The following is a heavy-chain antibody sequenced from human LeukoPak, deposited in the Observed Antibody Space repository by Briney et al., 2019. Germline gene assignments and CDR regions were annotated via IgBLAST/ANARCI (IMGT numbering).Heavy chain of an antibody. CDR3: TKDVTPGGADV. J-gene: IGHJ6*02. D-gene: IGHD1-14*01. CDR1: GFTFVNYA. Sequence: SLRLSCAVSGFTFVNYAIHWVRQAPGKGLEWVSGFDYNSGRIDYADPVKGRFTISRDNAKNSLYLQMNSLRVEDTALYYCTKDVTPGGADVWGQGTTVTVSS. V-gene: IGHV3-9*01. CDR2: FDYNSGRI.